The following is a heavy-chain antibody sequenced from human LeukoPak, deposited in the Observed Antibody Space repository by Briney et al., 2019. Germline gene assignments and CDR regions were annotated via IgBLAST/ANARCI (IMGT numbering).Heavy chain of an antibody. CDR2: IKQDGSDK. J-gene: IGHJ4*02. V-gene: IGHV3-7*01. CDR3: AREASDYYDSSGGFDY. D-gene: IGHD3-22*01. Sequence: GGSLRLSCAASGFTFSSYWMNWVRQAPGKGREWVANIKQDGSDKYYVDSVKGRFTISRDNAKNSLYLQMNSLRAEDTAVYYCAREASDYYDSSGGFDYWGQGTLVTVSS. CDR1: GFTFSSYW.